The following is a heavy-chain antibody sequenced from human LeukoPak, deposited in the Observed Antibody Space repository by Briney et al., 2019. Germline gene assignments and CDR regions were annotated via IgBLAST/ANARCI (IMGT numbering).Heavy chain of an antibody. CDR2: IYYSGST. D-gene: IGHD2/OR15-2a*01. CDR3: ARKRIRDAFDI. CDR1: GGSISSHY. Sequence: PSETLSLTCTVSGGSISSHYWSWIRQPPGKGLEWIGYIYYSGSTNYNPSLKSRVTISVDTSKNQFSLKLSSVTAADTAVYYCARKRIRDAFDIWGQGTMVNVSS. J-gene: IGHJ3*02. V-gene: IGHV4-59*11.